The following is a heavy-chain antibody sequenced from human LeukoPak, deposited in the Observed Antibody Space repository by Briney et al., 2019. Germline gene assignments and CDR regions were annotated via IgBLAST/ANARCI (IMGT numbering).Heavy chain of an antibody. D-gene: IGHD3-10*01. CDR2: IWYDGSNK. J-gene: IGHJ4*02. CDR1: GFTFDNYR. Sequence: GGSLRLSCAASGFTFDNYRMSWVRQAPGKGLEWVAVIWYDGSNKYYADSVKGRFTISRDNSKNTLYLQMNSLRAEDTAVYYCAVYGSGLRGYWGQGTLVTVSS. CDR3: AVYGSGLRGY. V-gene: IGHV3-33*08.